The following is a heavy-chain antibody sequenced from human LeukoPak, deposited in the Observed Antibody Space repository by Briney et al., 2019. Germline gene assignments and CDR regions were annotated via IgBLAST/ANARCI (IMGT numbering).Heavy chain of an antibody. V-gene: IGHV4-38-2*02. CDR3: ARDYDLNYYDSSGYYAI. J-gene: IGHJ4*02. CDR1: GYSISSGYY. CDR2: IYTSGST. Sequence: SETLSLTCTVSGYSISSGYYWGWIRQPPGKGLEWIGRIYTSGSTNYNPSLKSRVTISVDTSKNQFSLKLSSVTAADTAVYYCARDYDLNYYDSSGYYAIWGQGTLVTVSS. D-gene: IGHD3-22*01.